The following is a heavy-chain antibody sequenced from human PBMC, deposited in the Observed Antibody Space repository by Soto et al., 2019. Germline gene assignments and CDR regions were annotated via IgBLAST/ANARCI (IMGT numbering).Heavy chain of an antibody. CDR3: ARPAYCGGDCYGAGYSFDY. D-gene: IGHD2-21*02. V-gene: IGHV3-48*01. CDR2: IGSSSSTI. Sequence: GGSLRLSCVVSGLTFSDAWLNWVRQAPGKGLEWVSYIGSSSSTIYYADSVKGRFTISRDNAKNSLYLQMNSPRAEDTAVYYCARPAYCGGDCYGAGYSFDYWGQGTLVTVSS. CDR1: GLTFSDAW. J-gene: IGHJ4*02.